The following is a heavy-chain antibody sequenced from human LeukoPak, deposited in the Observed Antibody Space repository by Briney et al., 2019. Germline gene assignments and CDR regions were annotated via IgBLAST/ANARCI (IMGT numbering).Heavy chain of an antibody. Sequence: GGSLRLSCAASGLTFSSYAMSWVRQAPGKGLEWVPTITGSDTSTYYADSVKGRFTLSRDNSKNTLYLQMNSLRAEDTAVYYCAKESSSSWNKFDYWGQGTLVTVSS. J-gene: IGHJ4*02. CDR2: ITGSDTST. D-gene: IGHD6-13*01. CDR1: GLTFSSYA. CDR3: AKESSSSWNKFDY. V-gene: IGHV3-23*01.